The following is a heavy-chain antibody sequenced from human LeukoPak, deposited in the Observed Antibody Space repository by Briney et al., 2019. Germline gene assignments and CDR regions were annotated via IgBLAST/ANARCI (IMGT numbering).Heavy chain of an antibody. D-gene: IGHD3-16*01. CDR2: ISYDGSNK. CDR3: AKPGGNTSPYDYVWGRWYYFDY. Sequence: GRSLRLSCAASGFNFSTYGMHWVRQAPGKGLEWAAVISYDGSNKYYADSVKGRFTISRDNSKNTLYLQMNSLRAEDTAVYYCAKPGGNTSPYDYVWGRWYYFDYWGQGTLVTVSS. J-gene: IGHJ4*02. V-gene: IGHV3-30*18. CDR1: GFNFSTYG.